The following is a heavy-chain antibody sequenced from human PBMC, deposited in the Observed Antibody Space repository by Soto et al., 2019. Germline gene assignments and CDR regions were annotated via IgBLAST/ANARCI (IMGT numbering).Heavy chain of an antibody. CDR2: INHSGST. D-gene: IGHD2-2*01. CDR3: ASGIAYSDGYYADWCDP. CDR1: GGSFSGYY. V-gene: IGHV4-34*01. Sequence: QLQLQQWGAGLLKPSETLSLTCAVYGGSFSGYYWCWIRQPPGKGLQWIGEINHSGSTNYNPSLKGRVTISLNTSKSQSALTLSSVRATVRDGYYFASGIAYSDGYYADWCDPWVQGTLVTVSS. J-gene: IGHJ5*02.